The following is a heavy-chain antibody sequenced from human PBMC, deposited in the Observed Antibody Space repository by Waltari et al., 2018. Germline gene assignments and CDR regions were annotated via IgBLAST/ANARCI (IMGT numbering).Heavy chain of an antibody. Sequence: QVHLQESGPGLVKPSETLSLTCTVPGGSIRSDYWRWLRQPPGKGLEWIGYIYYSGSTNYNPSLKSRVTISVDTSKNQFSLKLSSVTAADTAVYYCARAPGTMRVEEWYFDLWGRGTLVTVSS. CDR1: GGSIRSDY. V-gene: IGHV4-59*01. CDR3: ARAPGTMRVEEWYFDL. J-gene: IGHJ2*01. D-gene: IGHD3-22*01. CDR2: IYYSGST.